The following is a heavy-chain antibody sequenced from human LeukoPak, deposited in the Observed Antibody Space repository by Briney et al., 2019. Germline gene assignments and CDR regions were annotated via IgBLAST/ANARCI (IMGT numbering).Heavy chain of an antibody. CDR1: GGSFSGYY. Sequence: SETLSLTCAVYGGSFSGYYWSWIRQPPGKGLEWIGEINHSGSTNYNPSLKSRVTISVDTSKNQFSLKLGSVTAADTAVYYCARGLGTAMTFDYWGQGTLVTVSS. J-gene: IGHJ4*02. CDR3: ARGLGTAMTFDY. CDR2: INHSGST. V-gene: IGHV4-34*01. D-gene: IGHD5-18*01.